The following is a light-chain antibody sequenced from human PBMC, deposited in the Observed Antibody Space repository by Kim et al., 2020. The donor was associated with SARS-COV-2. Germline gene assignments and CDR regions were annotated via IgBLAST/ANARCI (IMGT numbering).Light chain of an antibody. CDR2: DAS. CDR3: QQYNDWRT. Sequence: VSQGERATLSCRASQSVSTNLAWYQQKPGQAPRLLIYDASTRATGIPARFSGSGSGTEFTLTISSLQSGDFAMYFCQQYNDWRTFGQGTKVDIK. V-gene: IGKV3-15*01. CDR1: QSVSTN. J-gene: IGKJ1*01.